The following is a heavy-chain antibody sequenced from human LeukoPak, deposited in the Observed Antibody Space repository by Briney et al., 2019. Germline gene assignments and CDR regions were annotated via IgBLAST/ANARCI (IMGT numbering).Heavy chain of an antibody. V-gene: IGHV4-34*01. CDR2: INHSGST. Sequence: SETLSLTCAVYGGSFSGYYWSWIRQPPGKGLEWIGEINHSGSTNYNPSLKSRVTISVDTSKNQFSLKLSSVTAADTAVYYCARGSYDSSGYYYVYMDVWGKGTTVTVSS. J-gene: IGHJ6*03. CDR3: ARGSYDSSGYYYVYMDV. CDR1: GGSFSGYY. D-gene: IGHD3-22*01.